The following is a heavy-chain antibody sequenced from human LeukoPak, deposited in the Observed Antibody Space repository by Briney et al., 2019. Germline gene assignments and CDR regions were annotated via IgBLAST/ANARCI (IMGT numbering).Heavy chain of an antibody. D-gene: IGHD2-2*01. CDR2: IYYSGST. Sequence: SETLSLTCTVSGGSISSSSYYWGWLRQPPGKGLEWIGSIYYSGSTYYNPSLKSRVTISVDTSKNQFSLKLSSVTAADTAVYYCARHHEDDIVVVPAALYFDYWGQGTLVTVSS. CDR3: ARHHEDDIVVVPAALYFDY. V-gene: IGHV4-39*01. CDR1: GGSISSSSYY. J-gene: IGHJ4*02.